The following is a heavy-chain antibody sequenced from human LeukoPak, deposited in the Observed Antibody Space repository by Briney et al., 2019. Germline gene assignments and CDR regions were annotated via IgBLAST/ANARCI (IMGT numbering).Heavy chain of an antibody. J-gene: IGHJ4*02. V-gene: IGHV1-8*01. CDR3: ARGLSSIYYDSSGYRPLDW. D-gene: IGHD3-22*01. Sequence: ASVKVSCKASGYTFTSYDINWVRQATGQGPEWMGWINPNNGNTYYAQNFRGRVTMTRNTSIDTVYMELSRLTSGDTAVYFCARGLSSIYYDSSGYRPLDWWGQGTLVTVSS. CDR2: INPNNGNT. CDR1: GYTFTSYD.